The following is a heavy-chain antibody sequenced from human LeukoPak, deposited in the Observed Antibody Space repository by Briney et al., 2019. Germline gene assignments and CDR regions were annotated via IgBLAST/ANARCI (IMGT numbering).Heavy chain of an antibody. Sequence: GGSLRLSCAASGFTFSSYAMSWVRQAPGKGLEWVSAISGSGCSTYYEDAVKSRFTMSRDNSKSTLYLQMNSLRAEDTAVYYCAKEFFYGDSFDYWGQGTLVTVSS. CDR1: GFTFSSYA. CDR3: AKEFFYGDSFDY. CDR2: ISGSGCST. D-gene: IGHD4-17*01. V-gene: IGHV3-23*01. J-gene: IGHJ4*02.